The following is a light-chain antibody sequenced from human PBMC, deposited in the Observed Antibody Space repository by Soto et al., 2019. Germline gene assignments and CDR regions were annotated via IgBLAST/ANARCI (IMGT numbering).Light chain of an antibody. Sequence: DIQMTQSPSSLSASEGDRVTITCQSIHDVSRNLNWFQQKPGEAHQLLIYDASNLERGVPSRFSGSGSGTDFTLTISSLQPEDVATYYCQQYKSMLSFGGGTEVEIK. CDR3: QQYKSMLS. J-gene: IGKJ4*01. CDR2: DAS. V-gene: IGKV1-33*01. CDR1: HDVSRN.